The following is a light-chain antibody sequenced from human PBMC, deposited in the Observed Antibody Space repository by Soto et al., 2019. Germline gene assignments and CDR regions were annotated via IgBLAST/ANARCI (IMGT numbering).Light chain of an antibody. J-gene: IGLJ3*02. Sequence: QSVLTQPPSASGTPGKRVTISCSGSSSNIGSNYGSWHQQFPGTAPKLLIHRNNQRPSGVPDRFSGSKSGTSASLAISGLRSEDEADYYCAVWDDSLSGRVFGGGTKVTVL. V-gene: IGLV1-47*01. CDR3: AVWDDSLSGRV. CDR1: SSNIGSNY. CDR2: RNN.